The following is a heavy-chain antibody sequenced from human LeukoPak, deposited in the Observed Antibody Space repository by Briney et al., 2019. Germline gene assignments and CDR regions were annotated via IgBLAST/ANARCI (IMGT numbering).Heavy chain of an antibody. J-gene: IGHJ4*02. V-gene: IGHV1-18*01. CDR2: ISPYNGNT. CDR3: ARKSPNNYDSSGYYSWADY. D-gene: IGHD3-22*01. CDR1: GYTFTSYG. Sequence: ASMKVSCMASGYTFTSYGISWVRQAPGQGLEWMGWISPYNGNTNYAQKLQGRVTLTTDTSTSTAYMELRSLRSDDTAVYYCARKSPNNYDSSGYYSWADYWGQGTLVTVSS.